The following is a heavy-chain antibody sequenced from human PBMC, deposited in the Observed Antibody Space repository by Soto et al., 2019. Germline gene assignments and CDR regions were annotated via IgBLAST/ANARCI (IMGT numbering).Heavy chain of an antibody. J-gene: IGHJ4*01. D-gene: IGHD2-2*01. CDR3: ARHLVGSTRGNFDY. V-gene: IGHV5-51*01. CDR2: LYPYDSDT. Sequence: PGESLKISCKTSGYSFTSYWIGWVRQMPGKGMEWMGNLYPYDSDTRYSPSFQGQVTISADTSITTAYLQWSGLRASDTAMYFCARHLVGSTRGNFDYWGQGTLVTVSS. CDR1: GYSFTSYW.